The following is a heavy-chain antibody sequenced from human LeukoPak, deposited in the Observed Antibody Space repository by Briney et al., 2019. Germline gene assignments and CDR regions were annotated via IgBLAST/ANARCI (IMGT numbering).Heavy chain of an antibody. CDR2: IKKGGSER. J-gene: IGHJ4*02. CDR3: VRVLGAYSNIYGPDFDY. D-gene: IGHD3-16*01. Sequence: PGGSLRLSCAASGFTFSIYWMSWVRQAPGKGLEWVANIKKGGSERYYVDSVKGRFTISRDNAKKSLYLQMDSLRAEDTAVYYCVRVLGAYSNIYGPDFDYWGQGTLVTVSS. CDR1: GFTFSIYW. V-gene: IGHV3-7*01.